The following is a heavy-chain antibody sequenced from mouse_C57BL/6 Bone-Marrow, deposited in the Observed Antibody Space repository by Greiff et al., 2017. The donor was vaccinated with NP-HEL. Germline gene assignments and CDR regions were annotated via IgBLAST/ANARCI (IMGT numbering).Heavy chain of an antibody. Sequence: EVKLQESGAELVRPGASVKLSCTASGFNIKDDYMHWVKQRPEQGLEWIGRIDPEDGDTEYAPKFQGKATMTADTSSNTAYLQLSSLTSEDTAVYYCTPNYYGSSPSYAMDYWGQGTSVTVSS. CDR3: TPNYYGSSPSYAMDY. J-gene: IGHJ4*01. D-gene: IGHD1-1*01. CDR2: IDPEDGDT. CDR1: GFNIKDDY. V-gene: IGHV14-1*01.